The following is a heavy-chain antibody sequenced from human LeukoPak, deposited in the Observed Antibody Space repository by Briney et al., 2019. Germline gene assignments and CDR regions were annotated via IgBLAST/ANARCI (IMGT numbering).Heavy chain of an antibody. J-gene: IGHJ3*02. D-gene: IGHD1-7*01. V-gene: IGHV4-4*07. CDR2: IYTSGSP. Sequence: PSETLSLTCTVSSGSNNSYYWSWIRQPAGKGLEWIGRIYTSGSPNYNPSLKSRVTMSVDTSKNQFSLKLTSVTAADTAVYYCAKQNWNYGAFNIWGQGTMVTVSS. CDR3: AKQNWNYGAFNI. CDR1: SGSNNSYY.